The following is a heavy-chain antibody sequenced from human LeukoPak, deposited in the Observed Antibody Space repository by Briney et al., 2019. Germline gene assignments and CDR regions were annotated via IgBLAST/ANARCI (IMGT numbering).Heavy chain of an antibody. CDR1: GFTFSSYS. CDR3: ASALYYDSPFDMDV. Sequence: GGSLRLSCEASGFTFSSYSMNWVRQAPGKGLEWVSYISSSSSTIYYADSVKGRFTISRDNAKNSLYLQMNSLRAEDTAVYYCASALYYDSPFDMDVWGKGTTVTVSS. J-gene: IGHJ6*03. D-gene: IGHD3-3*01. CDR2: ISSSSSTI. V-gene: IGHV3-48*01.